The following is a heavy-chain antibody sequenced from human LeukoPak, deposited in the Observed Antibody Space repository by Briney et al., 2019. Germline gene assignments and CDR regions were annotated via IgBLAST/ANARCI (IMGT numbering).Heavy chain of an antibody. J-gene: IGHJ4*02. CDR2: IHQDAGEK. Sequence: GGSLSLSCAASGFTFSDSWMTWVRQSPGKGLQWVASIHQDAGEKQYVDSVRGRFTISRDNAKNSLYLQMNSLRVEDTAMYYCTTSKDHYSHHWGQGTLVTVSS. CDR3: TTSKDHYSHH. V-gene: IGHV3-7*05. CDR1: GFTFSDSW.